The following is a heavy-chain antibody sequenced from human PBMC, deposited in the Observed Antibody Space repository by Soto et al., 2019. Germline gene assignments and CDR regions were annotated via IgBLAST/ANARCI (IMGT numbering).Heavy chain of an antibody. CDR1: GGSISSSNW. Sequence: PSETLSLTCAVSGGSISSSNWWSWVRRPPGKGLEWIGEIYHSGSTNYNTSLKSRVTISVDKSKNQSSLKLSSVTAADTAVYYCARDPYYDILTGHYDYYYYGMDVWGQGTTVTVSS. J-gene: IGHJ6*02. V-gene: IGHV4-4*02. CDR3: ARDPYYDILTGHYDYYYYGMDV. CDR2: IYHSGST. D-gene: IGHD3-9*01.